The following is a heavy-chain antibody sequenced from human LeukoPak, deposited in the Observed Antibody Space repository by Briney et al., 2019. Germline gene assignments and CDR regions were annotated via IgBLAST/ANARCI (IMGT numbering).Heavy chain of an antibody. CDR3: ARGGAMGYCSSTSCYAADY. J-gene: IGHJ4*02. Sequence: ASVKVSCKASGYTFTGYYMHWVRQAPGQGLEWMGWINPNSGGTNYAQKFQGWVTMTRDTSISTAYMELSRLRSDDTAVYYCARGGAMGYCSSTSCYAADYWGQGTLVTASS. V-gene: IGHV1-2*04. CDR2: INPNSGGT. D-gene: IGHD2-2*01. CDR1: GYTFTGYY.